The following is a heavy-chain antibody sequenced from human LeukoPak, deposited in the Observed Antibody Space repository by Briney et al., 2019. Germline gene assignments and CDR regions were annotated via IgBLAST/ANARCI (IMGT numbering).Heavy chain of an antibody. CDR3: ARGAYDIVSGSQIDN. V-gene: IGHV1-69*13. D-gene: IGHD3-9*01. Sequence: SVKVSCKASGGTFSSYAFSWVRQAPGQGLEWMGVIVPIHGTANYAQKFQGRVTITADESTSTAYMEVSSPRSEDTAVYYCARGAYDIVSGSQIDNWSQGTLVTVSS. CDR2: IVPIHGTA. CDR1: GGTFSSYA. J-gene: IGHJ4*02.